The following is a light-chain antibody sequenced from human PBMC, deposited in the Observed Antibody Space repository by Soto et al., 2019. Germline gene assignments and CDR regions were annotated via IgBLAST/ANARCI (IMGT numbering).Light chain of an antibody. CDR2: EVS. Sequence: SALTQPPSASGSPGQSVTISCTGTSSDVGGYNYVSWYQQHPGKAPKLMIYEVSKRPSRGPDRFSGSNSGNTASLTVSGLQAEDEADYYCSSYAGSNNLVFGTGTKVTVL. J-gene: IGLJ1*01. V-gene: IGLV2-8*01. CDR3: SSYAGSNNLV. CDR1: SSDVGGYNY.